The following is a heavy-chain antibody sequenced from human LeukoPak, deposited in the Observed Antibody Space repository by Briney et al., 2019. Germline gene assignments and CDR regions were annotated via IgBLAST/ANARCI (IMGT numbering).Heavy chain of an antibody. CDR3: AREQYSSSDIGAFDI. J-gene: IGHJ3*02. D-gene: IGHD6-6*01. V-gene: IGHV3-7*03. Sequence: GGSLRLSCAASGSTFSNYWMSWVRQAPGKGLEWVANINQAGETFYVDSVKGRFTISRDNAKNSLYLQMNSLRAEDTALYHCAREQYSSSDIGAFDIWGQGTMVTVSS. CDR2: INQAGET. CDR1: GSTFSNYW.